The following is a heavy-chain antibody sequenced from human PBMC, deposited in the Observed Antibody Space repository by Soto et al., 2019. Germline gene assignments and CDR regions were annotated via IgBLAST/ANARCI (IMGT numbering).Heavy chain of an antibody. Sequence: PGGSLRLSCAASGFTFSSYDMHWVRQATGKGLEWVSAIGTAGDTYYPGSVKGRFTISRENAKNSLYLQMNSLRAGDTAVYYCAREKTGYSSGTRRGSSSYYYYYGMDVWGQGTTVTVSS. J-gene: IGHJ6*02. V-gene: IGHV3-13*04. CDR2: IGTAGDT. CDR3: AREKTGYSSGTRRGSSSYYYYYGMDV. CDR1: GFTFSSYD. D-gene: IGHD6-19*01.